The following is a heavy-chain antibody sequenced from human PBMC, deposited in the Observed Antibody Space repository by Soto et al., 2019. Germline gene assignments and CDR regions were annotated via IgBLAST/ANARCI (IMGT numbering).Heavy chain of an antibody. CDR1: GFTFSRYA. CDR3: ARGEALDY. J-gene: IGHJ4*02. Sequence: QVQVVESGGDVVQPGKSLRLSCAASGFTFSRYAVHWVRKAPGKGLEWVTLISYDGNNKYYADSVKGRFTVSRDNSKNTLYLQMNYLRPEDTAVYYCARGEALDYWGQGTLVTVSS. V-gene: IGHV3-30-3*01. CDR2: ISYDGNNK.